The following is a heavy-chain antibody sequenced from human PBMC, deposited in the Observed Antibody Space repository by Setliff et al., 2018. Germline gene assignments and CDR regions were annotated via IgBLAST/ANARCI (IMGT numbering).Heavy chain of an antibody. V-gene: IGHV3-74*01. Sequence: GGSLRLSCAASGFTFSSYWMHWVRQGPGKGLVWVLSINTDGSTTTYADSVKGRFNISRDNAKNTLYLQMNSLRAEDTAVYYCARSDSQLAYCGGDCYGYWGQGTLVTVSS. CDR2: INTDGSTT. D-gene: IGHD2-21*01. J-gene: IGHJ4*02. CDR1: GFTFSSYW. CDR3: ARSDSQLAYCGGDCYGY.